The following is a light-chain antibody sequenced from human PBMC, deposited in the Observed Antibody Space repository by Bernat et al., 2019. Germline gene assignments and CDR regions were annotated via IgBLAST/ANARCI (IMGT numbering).Light chain of an antibody. Sequence: EIVLTQSPGTLSLSPGERATLSCSASQTVYGGYVAWYQQKPGQAPRLLMYDASTRATGIPDRFSGSGSGTDFTLTMSRLEHEDFAVYHCQQYADSPPTLGKGTKVEIK. CDR3: QQYADSPPT. CDR2: DAS. V-gene: IGKV3-20*01. CDR1: QTVYGGY. J-gene: IGKJ1*01.